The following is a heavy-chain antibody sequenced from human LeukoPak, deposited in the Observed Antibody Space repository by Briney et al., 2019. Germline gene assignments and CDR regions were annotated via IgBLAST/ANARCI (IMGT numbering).Heavy chain of an antibody. V-gene: IGHV4-38-2*01. Sequence: SETLSLTCAVSGYSISSGYYWGWIRQPPGKGLEWIGSIYHSGSTYYNPSLKNRVTISVDTSKNQFSLKLSSVTAADTAVYYCARHRGYSGYDSPFGYWGQGTLVTVSS. CDR3: ARHRGYSGYDSPFGY. CDR2: IYHSGST. CDR1: GYSISSGYY. J-gene: IGHJ4*02. D-gene: IGHD5-12*01.